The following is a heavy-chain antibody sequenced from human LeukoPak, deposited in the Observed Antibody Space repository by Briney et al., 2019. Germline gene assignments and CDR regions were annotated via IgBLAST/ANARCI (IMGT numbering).Heavy chain of an antibody. CDR3: GRSGIVTTAVPF. Sequence: PGGSLRLSCAASGFTFSSYGMHWVRQAPGKGLEWVAVIWDDASNKYYADSVKGRFTISRDNSKNTLYLQMNSLRAEDTAVYYCGRSGIVTTAVPFWGQGTLVTVSS. CDR1: GFTFSSYG. CDR2: IWDDASNK. J-gene: IGHJ4*02. D-gene: IGHD1-26*01. V-gene: IGHV3-33*01.